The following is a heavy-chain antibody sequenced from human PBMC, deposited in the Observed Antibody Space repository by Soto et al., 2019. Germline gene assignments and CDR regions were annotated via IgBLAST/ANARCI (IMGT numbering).Heavy chain of an antibody. CDR3: AKSGDSSGYYHWYFDL. CDR2: ISGGGGNT. J-gene: IGHJ2*01. V-gene: IGHV3-23*01. D-gene: IGHD3-22*01. CDR1: EFTFSSYA. Sequence: EVQLLESGGGLVQPGGSLRLSCAASEFTFSSYAMSWVRQAPGKGLEWVSTISGGGGNTYYADSVKGRFTISRDKSKNTLSLQMGSLRAEDMAVYYCAKSGDSSGYYHWYFDLWCRGTLVTVSS.